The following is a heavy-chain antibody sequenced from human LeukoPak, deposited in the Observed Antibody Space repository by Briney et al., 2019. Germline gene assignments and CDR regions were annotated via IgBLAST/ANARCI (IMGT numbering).Heavy chain of an antibody. Sequence: GGSLRLSCAASGFTFSDYYMSWIRKAPGKGLEWVSYISGRGATIYYADSVTGRFTISRDNAKNSLYLQMNSLRAEDTAVYYCARDPLLVTAGEDYWGQGTLVTVSS. CDR3: ARDPLLVTAGEDY. V-gene: IGHV3-11*01. D-gene: IGHD5-18*01. CDR1: GFTFSDYY. J-gene: IGHJ4*02. CDR2: ISGRGATI.